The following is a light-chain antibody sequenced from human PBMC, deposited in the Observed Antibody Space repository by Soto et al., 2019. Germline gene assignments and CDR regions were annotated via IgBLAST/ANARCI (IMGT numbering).Light chain of an antibody. CDR1: QSISSY. CDR2: AAS. Sequence: DIQMTQSPSSLSASVGDRVTITCRASQSISSYLNWYQHKPGKAPKLLIYAASSWQSGVPSRFSGSGSGAEFTLTINSLQHQDFATYYCQQYDTFRQGTKVDTK. CDR3: QQYDT. J-gene: IGKJ2*01. V-gene: IGKV1-39*01.